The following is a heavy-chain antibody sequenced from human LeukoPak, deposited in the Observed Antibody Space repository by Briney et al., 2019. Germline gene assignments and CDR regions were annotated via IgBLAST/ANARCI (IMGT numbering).Heavy chain of an antibody. J-gene: IGHJ5*02. CDR1: GFTFSNYA. CDR3: ARSRGYSGYDLTNWFDP. CDR2: INGRGGST. V-gene: IGHV3-23*01. Sequence: PGGSLRLSCAASGFTFSNYAMSWVRQAPGKGLEWVSSINGRGGSTYYADSVKGRFTISRDNAKNSLYLQMNSLRAEDTAVYYCARSRGYSGYDLTNWFDPWGQGTLVTVSS. D-gene: IGHD5-12*01.